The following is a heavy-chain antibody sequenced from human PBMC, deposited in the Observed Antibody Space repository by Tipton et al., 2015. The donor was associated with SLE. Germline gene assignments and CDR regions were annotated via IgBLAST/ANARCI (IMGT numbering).Heavy chain of an antibody. D-gene: IGHD6-13*01. CDR1: GDSVKSRY. Sequence: TLSLTCTVSGDSVKSRYWIWVRQPAGRGLEWLAYRFHDGNINYNPSLKTRLTMAVDTSRDQFSLKLSSVTAADTAVYYCARGHGIAAAGPFDYWGQGTLVTVSS. V-gene: IGHV4-59*02. J-gene: IGHJ4*02. CDR3: ARGHGIAAAGPFDY. CDR2: RFHDGNI.